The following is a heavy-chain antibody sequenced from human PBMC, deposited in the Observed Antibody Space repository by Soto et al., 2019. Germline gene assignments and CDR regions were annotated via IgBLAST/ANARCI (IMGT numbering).Heavy chain of an antibody. Sequence: GASVKVSCKASGYSFTGYYIHWVRQAPGHGLEWMGWINPDSGATNYAQNFQGRVTLTSDTSISTASMDLTSLTSDDTAVYYCARGDYGTGGYPFPYFDYWGQGTLVTVSS. D-gene: IGHD2-8*02. CDR1: GYSFTGYY. J-gene: IGHJ4*02. CDR2: INPDSGAT. V-gene: IGHV1-2*02. CDR3: ARGDYGTGGYPFPYFDY.